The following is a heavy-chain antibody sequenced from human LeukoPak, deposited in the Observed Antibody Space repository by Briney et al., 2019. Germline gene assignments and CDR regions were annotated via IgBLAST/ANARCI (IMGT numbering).Heavy chain of an antibody. J-gene: IGHJ3*02. Sequence: ASVKVSCKASGYTFTNYYIHWVRQAPGQGPEWMGIIIPSGGRASSAQKFQGRVTMTRDTSTSTVYMELTRLTSEDTAVYYCARGRSAFRDAFDIWGQGTLVTVSS. CDR3: ARGRSAFRDAFDI. CDR1: GYTFTNYY. V-gene: IGHV1-46*01. CDR2: IIPSGGRA.